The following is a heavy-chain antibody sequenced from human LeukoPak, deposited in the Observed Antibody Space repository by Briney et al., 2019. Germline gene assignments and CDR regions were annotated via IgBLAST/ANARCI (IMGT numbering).Heavy chain of an antibody. V-gene: IGHV4-34*01. CDR3: ARRQIYDY. CDR2: INHSGST. CDR1: GGSFSGYY. Sequence: SETLSLTCAVYGGSFSGYYWSWIRQAPGKGLEWIGEINHSGSTNYNPSLKSRVTISVDTSKNQFSLKLSSVTAADTAVYYCARRQIYDYWGQGTLVTVSS. J-gene: IGHJ4*02.